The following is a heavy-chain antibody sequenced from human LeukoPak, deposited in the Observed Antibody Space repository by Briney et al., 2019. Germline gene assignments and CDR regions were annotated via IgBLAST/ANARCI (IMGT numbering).Heavy chain of an antibody. CDR1: GYTFTGYY. V-gene: IGHV1-2*02. CDR3: ARDRSIAVGLDAFDI. CDR2: INPNSGGT. J-gene: IGHJ3*02. D-gene: IGHD6-19*01. Sequence: ASVKVSCKASGYTFTGYYMHWVRQAPGQGLEWMGWINPNSGGTNYAQKFQGRVTMTRDTSISTAYMELSRLRSDDTAVYYCARDRSIAVGLDAFDIWGQGTMVTVSS.